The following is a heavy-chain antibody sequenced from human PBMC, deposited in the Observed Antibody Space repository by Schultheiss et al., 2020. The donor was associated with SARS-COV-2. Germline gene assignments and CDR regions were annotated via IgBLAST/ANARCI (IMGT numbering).Heavy chain of an antibody. V-gene: IGHV3-30*04. J-gene: IGHJ1*01. CDR3: ARDGAAADGGFQH. CDR1: GFTFSSYA. D-gene: IGHD6-13*01. CDR2: ISYDGSNK. Sequence: GESLKISCAASGFTFSSYAMHWVRQAPGKGLEWVAVISYDGSNKYYADSVKGRFTISRDNSKNTLYLQMNSLRAEDTAVYYCARDGAAADGGFQHWGQGTLVTVSS.